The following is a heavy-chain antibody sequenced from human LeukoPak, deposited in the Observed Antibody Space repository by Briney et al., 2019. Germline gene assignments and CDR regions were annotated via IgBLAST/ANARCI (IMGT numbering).Heavy chain of an antibody. Sequence: SETLSLTCAVYGGSFSGYYWSWIRQPPGKGLEWIGEINHSGSTNYNPSLKSRVTISVDTSKNQFSLKLSSVTAADTAVYYCARGPYDGLWSGELSNWGQGTLVTVSS. D-gene: IGHD3-10*01. V-gene: IGHV4-34*01. CDR1: GGSFSGYY. CDR2: INHSGST. CDR3: ARGPYDGLWSGELSN. J-gene: IGHJ4*02.